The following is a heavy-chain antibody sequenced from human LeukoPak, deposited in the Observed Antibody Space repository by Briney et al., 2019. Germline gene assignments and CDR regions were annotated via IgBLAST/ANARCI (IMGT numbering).Heavy chain of an antibody. CDR2: ITHDGAST. CDR1: GFAFDTYT. V-gene: IGHV3-43*01. J-gene: IGHJ4*02. Sequence: PGGSLRLSCAASGFAFDTYTMHWVRQAPGKGLEWVSLITHDGASTFYADSVRGRFTISRDNRRHSLFLQMNSLTTEDTALYYCAAERRRNFDHWGQGSLVTVSS. CDR3: AAERRRNFDH.